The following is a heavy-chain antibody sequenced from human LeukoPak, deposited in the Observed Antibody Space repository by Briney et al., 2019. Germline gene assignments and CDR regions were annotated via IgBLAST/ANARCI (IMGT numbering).Heavy chain of an antibody. J-gene: IGHJ3*02. CDR2: IKQDGSEK. D-gene: IGHD3-3*01. CDR1: GFTFSSYW. CDR3: ARDPHYDFWSGYYSLDAFDI. Sequence: GGSLRLSCAASGFTFSSYWMSWVRQAPGKGLEWVANIKQDGSEKYYVDSVKGRFTVSRDNAKNSLYLQMNSLRAEDTAVYYCARDPHYDFWSGYYSLDAFDIWGQGTMVTVSS. V-gene: IGHV3-7*01.